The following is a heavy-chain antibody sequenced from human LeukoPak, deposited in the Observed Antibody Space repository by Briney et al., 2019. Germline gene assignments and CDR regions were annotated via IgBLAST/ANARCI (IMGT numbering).Heavy chain of an antibody. D-gene: IGHD3-22*01. J-gene: IGHJ3*02. V-gene: IGHV3-30*02. CDR2: IRYDGSNK. CDR3: AKDFQRLGAFDT. CDR1: GFTFSSYG. Sequence: PGGSLRLSCAASGFTFSSYGMHWVRQAPGKGLEWVTFIRYDGSNKYYTDSVKGRFTISRDNSYKTLYLQMNSLRAEDTAVYYCAKDFQRLGAFDTWGQGTMVTVSS.